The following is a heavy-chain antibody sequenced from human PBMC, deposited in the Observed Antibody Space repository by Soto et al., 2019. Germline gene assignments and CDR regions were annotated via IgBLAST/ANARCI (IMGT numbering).Heavy chain of an antibody. Sequence: QVQLVQSVAEVKTPGASVKVSCKASGYTFTSYDINWVLQGPGQGLEWMGWMNPNIGTTGYAQQFQGKVTLTRNTSISTADMELSSLRSVATAVYYCARDDPHYACDICGQVTVVTFAA. CDR1: GYTFTSYD. CDR3: ARDDPHYACDI. D-gene: IGHD3-16*01. J-gene: IGHJ3*02. CDR2: MNPNIGTT. V-gene: IGHV1-8*01.